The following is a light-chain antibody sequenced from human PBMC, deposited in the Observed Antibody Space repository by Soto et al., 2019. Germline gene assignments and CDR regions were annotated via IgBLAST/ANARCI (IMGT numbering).Light chain of an antibody. Sequence: DIQVTQSPSSLPASLGDRVTITCRASENIKNYLIWYQQKPGKAPKLLIYGASTLKTGVPSRFSGSGSGTDFTFTIGSLQPDDVATYYCAQIYTAQWTFGQGTRVDLK. CDR3: AQIYTAQWT. CDR1: ENIKNY. J-gene: IGKJ1*01. V-gene: IGKV1-39*01. CDR2: GAS.